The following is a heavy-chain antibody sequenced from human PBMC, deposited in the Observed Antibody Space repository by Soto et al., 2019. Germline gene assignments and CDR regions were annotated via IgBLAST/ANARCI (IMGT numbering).Heavy chain of an antibody. V-gene: IGHV4-59*01. J-gene: IGHJ4*02. CDR3: ARDLAAVPRAVDY. CDR1: GGSISSYF. Sequence: QVQLQESGPGLLKPSETLSLTCTVSGGSISSYFYIWVRQPPGKGLEWIGSVYYTGTTDYNPSLKSRVTISVDTSKTQFSLTLRSVTAADTAVYYCARDLAAVPRAVDYWGRGTLVTVSS. CDR2: VYYTGTT. D-gene: IGHD6-13*01.